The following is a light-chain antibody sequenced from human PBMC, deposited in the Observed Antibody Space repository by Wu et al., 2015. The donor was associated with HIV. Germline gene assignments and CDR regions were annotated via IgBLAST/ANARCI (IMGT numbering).Light chain of an antibody. CDR3: QQYGTSPLT. J-gene: IGKJ4*01. Sequence: EIALTQSPGTLSLSPGERATLSCRASQSVSSNYLAWYQQKPGQAPRLLIYGASSRATGIPDRFSGSGSGTDFTLSISRLEPEDFAVYYCQQYGTSPLTFGGGPRWRS. CDR2: GAS. CDR1: QSVSSNY. V-gene: IGKV3-20*01.